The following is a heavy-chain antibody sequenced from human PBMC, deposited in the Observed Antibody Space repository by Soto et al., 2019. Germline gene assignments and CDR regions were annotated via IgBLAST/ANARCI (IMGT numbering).Heavy chain of an antibody. CDR1: GFTFSSYA. J-gene: IGHJ6*02. CDR3: AKYVEIPTVNQYGMDV. Sequence: GGSLRLSCAASGFTFSSYAMSWVRQAPGKGLEWVSAIGISADITYYADSVKGRFTISRDNSRNTRSLQMNSLRAEETALYYCAKYVEIPTVNQYGMDVWGQGTTVTVSS. V-gene: IGHV3-23*01. CDR2: IGISADIT. D-gene: IGHD2-2*01.